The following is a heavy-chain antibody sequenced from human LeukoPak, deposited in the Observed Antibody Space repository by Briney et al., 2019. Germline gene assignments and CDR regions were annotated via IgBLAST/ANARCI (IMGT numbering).Heavy chain of an antibody. Sequence: SVKVSCKASGGAFTSYAISWVRQAPGQGLEWMGRIIPILGGVSYAQKFQGRVTISADKSTSTAYMELSSLRSEDTAVYNCAREGACSSASCYTNDKWFDRWGQGTLVTVSS. CDR3: AREGACSSASCYTNDKWFDR. D-gene: IGHD2-2*02. CDR1: GGAFTSYA. CDR2: IIPILGGV. J-gene: IGHJ5*02. V-gene: IGHV1-69*04.